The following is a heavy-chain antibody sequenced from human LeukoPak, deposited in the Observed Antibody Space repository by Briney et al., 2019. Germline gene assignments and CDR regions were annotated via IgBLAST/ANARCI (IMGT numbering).Heavy chain of an antibody. CDR2: ISSSSSYI. J-gene: IGHJ5*02. Sequence: GGSLRLSCAASGFTFSSYSMNWVRQAPGKGLEWVSSISSSSSYIYYADSVKGRFTISRDNAKNSLYLQMNSLRAEDTAVYYCARNYYYDSSGYYWPYNWFDPWGQGTLVTVSS. D-gene: IGHD3-22*01. CDR1: GFTFSSYS. V-gene: IGHV3-21*01. CDR3: ARNYYYDSSGYYWPYNWFDP.